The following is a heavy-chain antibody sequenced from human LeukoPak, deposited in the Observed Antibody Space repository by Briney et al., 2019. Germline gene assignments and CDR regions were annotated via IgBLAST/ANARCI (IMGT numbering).Heavy chain of an antibody. CDR2: ISSSGSTI. Sequence: GGSLRLSCAASGFTFSNYEMNWVRQAPGKGLEWVSYISSSGSTIYYADSVKGRFTISRDNAKNSLYLQMNSLRAEDTAVYYCARDWGYYYDSSGYYEVWGQGTLVTVSS. D-gene: IGHD3-22*01. V-gene: IGHV3-48*03. CDR1: GFTFSNYE. CDR3: ARDWGYYYDSSGYYEV. J-gene: IGHJ4*02.